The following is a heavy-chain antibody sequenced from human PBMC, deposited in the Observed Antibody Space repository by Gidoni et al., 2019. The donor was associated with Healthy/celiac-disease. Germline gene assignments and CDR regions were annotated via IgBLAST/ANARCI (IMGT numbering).Heavy chain of an antibody. CDR2: ISSSGSTI. Sequence: QVQMVESGGGLVKRGGSLRLSCAACGFTFRDYYMSWIRQAPGKGLEWVSYISSSGSTIYYADSVKGRFTISSDNAKNSLYLQMNSLRAEDTAVYYCARANRYSGSSHVWFDPWGQGTLVTVSS. CDR1: GFTFRDYY. D-gene: IGHD1-26*01. CDR3: ARANRYSGSSHVWFDP. V-gene: IGHV3-11*01. J-gene: IGHJ5*02.